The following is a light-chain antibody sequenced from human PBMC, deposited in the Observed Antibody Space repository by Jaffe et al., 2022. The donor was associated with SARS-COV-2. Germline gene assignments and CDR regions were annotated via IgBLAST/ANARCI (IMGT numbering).Light chain of an antibody. CDR1: QSVSSN. J-gene: IGKJ1*01. V-gene: IGKV3-15*01. Sequence: EVVMTQSPATLSVSAGERATLSCRASQSVSSNLAWYQQKPGQAPRLLIYGASTRATGIPARFSGSGSGTEFTLTISSLRSEDFAVYYCQQYNNWPPWTFGQGTKVEVK. CDR3: QQYNNWPPWT. CDR2: GAS.